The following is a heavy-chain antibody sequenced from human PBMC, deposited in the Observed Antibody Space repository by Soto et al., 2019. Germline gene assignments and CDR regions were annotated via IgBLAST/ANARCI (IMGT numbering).Heavy chain of an antibody. CDR2: IIPIFGTA. Sequence: GASVKVSCKASGGTFSSYAISWVRQAPGQGLEWMGGIIPIFGTANYAQKFQGRVTITADKSTSTAYMELSSLRSEDTAVYYCAREMGYVAAAGLSYYYYGMDVWGQGTTVTVSS. CDR3: AREMGYVAAAGLSYYYYGMDV. J-gene: IGHJ6*02. CDR1: GGTFSSYA. D-gene: IGHD6-13*01. V-gene: IGHV1-69*06.